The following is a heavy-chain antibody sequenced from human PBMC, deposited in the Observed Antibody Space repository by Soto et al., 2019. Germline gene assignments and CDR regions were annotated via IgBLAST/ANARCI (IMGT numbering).Heavy chain of an antibody. Sequence: GGSLRLSCAASGFTFSKYGMHWVRQAPGKGLEWVALIWNDVIRKVYVDSVKGRFTISRDNSKNTLDLQMNNLRDEDTAVYYCARADDNHASALDYWGPGTFVPVSS. CDR1: GFTFSKYG. CDR2: IWNDVIRK. V-gene: IGHV3-33*01. J-gene: IGHJ4*02. CDR3: ARADDNHASALDY.